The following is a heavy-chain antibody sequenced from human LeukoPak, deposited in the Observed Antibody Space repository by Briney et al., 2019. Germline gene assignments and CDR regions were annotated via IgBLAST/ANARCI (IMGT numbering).Heavy chain of an antibody. CDR3: ARDSQAVGTDFDY. Sequence: GGSLRLSCAASGFTFSSYGMHWVRQAPGKGLEWVSSISSSSSYITYADSVKGRFTISRDNAKNSLYLQMHSLRAEDTAVYYCARDSQAVGTDFDYWGQGTLVTVSS. D-gene: IGHD6-13*01. CDR1: GFTFSSYG. J-gene: IGHJ4*02. CDR2: ISSSSSYI. V-gene: IGHV3-21*01.